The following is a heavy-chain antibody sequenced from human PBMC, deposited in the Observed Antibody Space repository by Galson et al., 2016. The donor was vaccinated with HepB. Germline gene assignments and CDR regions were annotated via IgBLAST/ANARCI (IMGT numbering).Heavy chain of an antibody. D-gene: IGHD5-12*01. V-gene: IGHV1-69*13. CDR2: IIPTVDTA. CDR3: ARGLGYDDGMDV. CDR1: GGSFSSHA. Sequence: SVKVSCKAFGGSFSSHAISWARQAPGQGLEWMGGIIPTVDTAKYAQKFQGRVTITADESTTTIYMDVSSLRYEDTAVYYCARGLGYDDGMDVWGQGTTVTVSS. J-gene: IGHJ6*02.